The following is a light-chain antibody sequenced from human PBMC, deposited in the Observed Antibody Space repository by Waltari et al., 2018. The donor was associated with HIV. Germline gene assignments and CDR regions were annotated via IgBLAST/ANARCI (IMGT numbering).Light chain of an antibody. CDR2: RNN. CDR1: SYNIESNY. V-gene: IGLV1-47*01. Sequence: QSVLTQPPSASGTPGQRVTISCSGSSYNIESNYVYWNQQLPGTTAKLHIYRNNQRPSGVPDRFSGSKSGTSASLAISGLRSEDEADYYCAAWDDSLGGLWVFGGGTKLTVL. J-gene: IGLJ3*02. CDR3: AAWDDSLGGLWV.